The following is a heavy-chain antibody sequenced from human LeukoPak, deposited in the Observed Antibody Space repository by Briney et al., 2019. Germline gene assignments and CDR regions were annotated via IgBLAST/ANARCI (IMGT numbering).Heavy chain of an antibody. V-gene: IGHV3-74*01. D-gene: IGHD2-2*01. Sequence: GGSLRLSCAASGFTFSSYWMHWVRQAPGKGLVLVSRINSDGSSTSYADSVKGRFTISRDNAKDTLYLQMNSLRAEDTAVYYCANFPKDIVVVPAALDAFDIWGQGTMVTVSS. CDR2: INSDGSST. CDR3: ANFPKDIVVVPAALDAFDI. J-gene: IGHJ3*02. CDR1: GFTFSSYW.